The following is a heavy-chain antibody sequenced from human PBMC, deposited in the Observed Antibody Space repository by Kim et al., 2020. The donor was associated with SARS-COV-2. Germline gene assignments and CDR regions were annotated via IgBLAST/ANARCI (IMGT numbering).Heavy chain of an antibody. CDR2: INPNSGGT. D-gene: IGHD3-10*01. V-gene: IGHV1-2*06. CDR3: ARDTGGDGSGWYYFDF. J-gene: IGHJ4*02. Sequence: ASVKVSCKASGYTFTGYYMHWVRQAPGQGLEWMGRINPNSGGTNYAQKFQGRVTMTRDTSISTAYMELSRLRSDDTAVYYCARDTGGDGSGWYYFDFWGQGTLVTVSS. CDR1: GYTFTGYY.